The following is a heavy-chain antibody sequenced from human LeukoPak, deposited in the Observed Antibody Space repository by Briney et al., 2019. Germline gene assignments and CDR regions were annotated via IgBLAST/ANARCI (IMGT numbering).Heavy chain of an antibody. V-gene: IGHV3-7*01. CDR1: GFTFSQYY. D-gene: IGHD3-10*01. J-gene: IGHJ1*01. CDR2: IESDGSDR. Sequence: GGSLRLSCAVSGFTFSQYYMGWVRQAPGKGLEWVAIIESDGSDRKYVASVTGRFTISRDNAQNSLYLQMSSLTAEDTAIYFCTFLVREPQHWGRGTLVTVSS. CDR3: TFLVREPQH.